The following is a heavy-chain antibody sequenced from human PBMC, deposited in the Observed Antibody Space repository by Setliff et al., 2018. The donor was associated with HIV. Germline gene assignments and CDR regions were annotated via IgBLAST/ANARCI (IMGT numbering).Heavy chain of an antibody. CDR3: ASRPYSSGRFDP. J-gene: IGHJ5*02. V-gene: IGHV4-39*01. CDR2: MYYRGST. D-gene: IGHD6-19*01. Sequence: SETLSLTCSVFGGSINNDIYFWSWIRQPPGKGLEWIGNMYYRGSTYYNPSLKSRVIISVDTSKNQFSLKLSSVTAADTAVYFCASRPYSSGRFDPWGQGTLVTVSS. CDR1: GGSINNDIYF.